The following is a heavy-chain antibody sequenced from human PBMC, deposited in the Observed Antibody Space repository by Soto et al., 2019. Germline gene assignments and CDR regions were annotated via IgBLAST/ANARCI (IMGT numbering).Heavy chain of an antibody. J-gene: IGHJ4*02. D-gene: IGHD5-12*01. CDR1: GGTFSSYA. V-gene: IGHV1-69*01. CDR2: IIPIFGTA. Sequence: QVQLVQSGAEVKKPGSSVKVSCKASGGTFSSYAISWVRQAPGQGLEWMGGIIPIFGTANYAQKFQGRVTITADESTSTAYMELSGLRSEDTAVYYCARDIRHSGYSSRGFDYWGQGTLVTVSS. CDR3: ARDIRHSGYSSRGFDY.